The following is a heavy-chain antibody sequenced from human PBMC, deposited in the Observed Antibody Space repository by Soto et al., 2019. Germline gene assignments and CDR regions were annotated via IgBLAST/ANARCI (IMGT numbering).Heavy chain of an antibody. D-gene: IGHD1-1*01. CDR1: GFTFSSYG. CDR2: ISYDGSNK. V-gene: IGHV3-30*18. Sequence: QVQLVESGGGVVQPGRSLRLSCAASGFTFSSYGIHWVRQAPGKGLEWVAVISYDGSNKYYADSVKGRFTISRDNSKNTQYLQMNSLRAEDTAVYYCAKQEGVGYNYGHFDYWGQGTLVTVSS. CDR3: AKQEGVGYNYGHFDY. J-gene: IGHJ4*02.